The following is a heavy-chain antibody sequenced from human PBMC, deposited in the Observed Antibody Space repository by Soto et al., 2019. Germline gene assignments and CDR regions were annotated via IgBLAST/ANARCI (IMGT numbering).Heavy chain of an antibody. D-gene: IGHD5-12*01. J-gene: IGHJ4*02. CDR3: ARFGYTTEAH. CDR2: ISSSSSYI. CDR1: GFTFSSYT. Sequence: EVQLVESGGGLVKPGGSLRLSCAASGFTFSSYTMTWVRQAPGKGLEWVSSISSSSSYIYYADSVKGRFTISRDNAKNSLYLQMNSLRAEDTAVYYCARFGYTTEAHWGQGTLVTVSS. V-gene: IGHV3-21*01.